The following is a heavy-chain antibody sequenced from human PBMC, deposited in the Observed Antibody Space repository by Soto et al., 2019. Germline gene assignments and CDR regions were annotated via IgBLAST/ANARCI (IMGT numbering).Heavy chain of an antibody. CDR1: GGTFSSYA. J-gene: IGHJ6*02. V-gene: IGHV1-69*06. CDR2: IIPIFGTA. CDR3: ASELVGASDSYGLDV. Sequence: GASVKVSCKASGGTFSSYAISWVRQAPGQGLEWMGGIIPIFGTANYAQKFQGRVTITADKSTSTAYMELSSLRSEDTAVYYCASELVGASDSYGLDVWGQGTPVTVSS. D-gene: IGHD1-26*01.